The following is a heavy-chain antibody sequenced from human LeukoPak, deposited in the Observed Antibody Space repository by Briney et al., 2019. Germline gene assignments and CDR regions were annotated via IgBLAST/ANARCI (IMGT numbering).Heavy chain of an antibody. CDR2: ISYDGSNK. CDR3: VKRKAVYYYFEH. J-gene: IGHJ4*02. CDR1: GFTFSSYA. D-gene: IGHD6-19*01. Sequence: GGSLRLSCAASGFTFSSYAMHWVRQAPGKGLEWVAVISYDGSNKYYADSVKGRFIISRDNSKNTLYLRMNSLRSEDTAVYYCVKRKAVYYYFEHWGQGTLVTVSS. V-gene: IGHV3-30-3*02.